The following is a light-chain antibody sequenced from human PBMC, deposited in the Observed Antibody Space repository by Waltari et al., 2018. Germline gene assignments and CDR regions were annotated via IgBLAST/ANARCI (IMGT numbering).Light chain of an antibody. CDR3: SSYTLTNPVV. CDR1: STDIGANDY. V-gene: IGLV2-14*03. Sequence: QSVVTQPASVSASPGQSISLSCTGTSTDIGANDYASWYQQHPGRAPQLVIYDVSVRPSGVSIRFSGSKSGNTASLTISGLQAEDEALYYCSSYTLTNPVVFGGGTKLTVL. J-gene: IGLJ2*01. CDR2: DVS.